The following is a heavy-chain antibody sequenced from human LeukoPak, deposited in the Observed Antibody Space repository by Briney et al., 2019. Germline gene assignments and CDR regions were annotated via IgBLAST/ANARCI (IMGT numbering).Heavy chain of an antibody. V-gene: IGHV3-43*01. Sequence: GGSLRLSCAASGFTFDDYTMPWVRQAPGKGLEWVSLISWDGGSTYYADSVKGRFTISRDNSKNSLYLQMNSLRTEDTALYYCAKDASMVRGVIMDWGQGTLVTVSS. CDR2: ISWDGGST. CDR3: AKDASMVRGVIMD. D-gene: IGHD3-10*01. CDR1: GFTFDDYT. J-gene: IGHJ4*02.